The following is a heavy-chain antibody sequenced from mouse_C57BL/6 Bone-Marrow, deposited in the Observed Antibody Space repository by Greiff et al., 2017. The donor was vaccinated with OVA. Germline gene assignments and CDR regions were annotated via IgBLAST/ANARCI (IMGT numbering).Heavy chain of an antibody. V-gene: IGHV1-82*01. J-gene: IGHJ2*01. Sequence: VQLQQSGPELVKPGASVKISCKASGYAFSSSWMNWVKQRPGQGLEWIGRIYPGAGDTNYNGKFKGKATLTADKSSSTAYMQLSSLTSEDSAVYFCARKWITTVVGGPFDYWGQGTTLTVSS. CDR3: ARKWITTVVGGPFDY. CDR2: IYPGAGDT. CDR1: GYAFSSSW. D-gene: IGHD1-1*01.